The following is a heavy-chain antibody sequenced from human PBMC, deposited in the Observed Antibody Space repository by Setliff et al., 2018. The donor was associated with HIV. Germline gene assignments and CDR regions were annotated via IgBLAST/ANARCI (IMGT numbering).Heavy chain of an antibody. CDR1: GYKFTGHH. D-gene: IGHD3-9*01. CDR2: INPNMGDT. J-gene: IGHJ4*02. Sequence: ASVKVSCKASGYKFTGHHIQWMRQAPGQGLEWMGRINPNMGDTQYAQKFQGRIIMTRDTSINTVYMELSSLTSDDTPLYYCARQDIPTGYYLFDYWGQGTQVTVSS. V-gene: IGHV1-2*06. CDR3: ARQDIPTGYYLFDY.